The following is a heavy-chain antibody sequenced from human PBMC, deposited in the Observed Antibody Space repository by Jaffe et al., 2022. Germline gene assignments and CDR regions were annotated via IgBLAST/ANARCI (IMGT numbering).Heavy chain of an antibody. Sequence: EVQLVESGGGLVQPGGSLRLSCAASGFTFSSYWMSWVRQAPGKGLEWVANIKQDGSEKYYVDSVKGRFTISRDNAKNSLYLQMNSLRAEDTAVYYCASDTSIAALPPWGDAFDIWGQGTMVTVSS. CDR1: GFTFSSYW. V-gene: IGHV3-7*01. J-gene: IGHJ3*02. CDR2: IKQDGSEK. D-gene: IGHD6-6*01. CDR3: ASDTSIAALPPWGDAFDI.